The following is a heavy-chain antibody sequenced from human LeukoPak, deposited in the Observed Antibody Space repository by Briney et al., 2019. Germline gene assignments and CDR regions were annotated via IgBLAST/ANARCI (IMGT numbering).Heavy chain of an antibody. D-gene: IGHD1-26*01. V-gene: IGHV3-30-3*01. CDR1: GFTFSSYT. J-gene: IGHJ4*02. Sequence: GGSLRLSCAASGFTFSSYTMHWVRQAPCKGLEWVAVISYDGSNKYYADSVKGRFTISRDNSKNTLYLQMNSLRAEDTAVYYCAREDSEAFDYWGQGTLVTVSS. CDR3: AREDSEAFDY. CDR2: ISYDGSNK.